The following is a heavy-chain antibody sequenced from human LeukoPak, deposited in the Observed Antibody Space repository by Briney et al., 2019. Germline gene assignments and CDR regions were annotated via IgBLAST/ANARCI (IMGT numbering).Heavy chain of an antibody. V-gene: IGHV4-39*07. D-gene: IGHD7-27*01. CDR3: AKERNWGTVWFDP. J-gene: IGHJ5*02. CDR1: GFTFSSYS. CDR2: IYYSGST. Sequence: GSLRLSCAASGFTFSSYSMNWVRQPPGKGLEWIGSIYYSGSTYYNPSLKSRVTISVDTSKNQFSLKLTSVTAADTAMYFCAKERNWGTVWFDPWGRGTLVTVSS.